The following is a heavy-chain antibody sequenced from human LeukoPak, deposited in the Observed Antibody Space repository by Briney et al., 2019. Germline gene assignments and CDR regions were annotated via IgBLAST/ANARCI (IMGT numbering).Heavy chain of an antibody. CDR2: ISAYNGNT. Sequence: ASVKVSCKASGYTFTSYGISWVRQAPGQGLEWMGWISAYNGNTNYAQKLQGRVTMTTDTSTSTAYMELRSLRSDDTAVYYCARDRPLGLRLGELSSFDYWGQGILVTVSS. CDR3: ARDRPLGLRLGELSSFDY. V-gene: IGHV1-18*01. CDR1: GYTFTSYG. J-gene: IGHJ4*02. D-gene: IGHD3-16*02.